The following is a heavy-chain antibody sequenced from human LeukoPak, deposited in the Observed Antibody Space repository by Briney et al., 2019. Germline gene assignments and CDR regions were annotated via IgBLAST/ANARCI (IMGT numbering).Heavy chain of an antibody. D-gene: IGHD3-16*02. CDR1: GFTFDDYA. CDR2: ISWNSGSI. CDR3: AFGGLSVFDY. J-gene: IGHJ4*02. Sequence: GRSLRLSCAASGFTFDDYAMHWVRQAPGKGLEWVSGISWNSGSIGYADSVKGRFTISRDNAKNSLYLQMNSLRAEDTAVYYCAFGGLSVFDYWGQGTLVTVSS. V-gene: IGHV3-9*01.